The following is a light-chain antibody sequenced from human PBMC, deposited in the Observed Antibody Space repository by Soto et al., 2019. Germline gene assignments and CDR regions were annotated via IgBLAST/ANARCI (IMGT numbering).Light chain of an antibody. CDR3: QQSYSLPLT. CDR1: QSINSY. Sequence: DIQMTQSPSPLSASVGDRVTITCRASQSINSYLNWYQQKPGKAPKLLIYGASNLQSGVPSRFSGSGSATDFTLTISSLQPEDFATYYCQQSYSLPLTFGPGTKVDIK. J-gene: IGKJ3*01. V-gene: IGKV1-39*01. CDR2: GAS.